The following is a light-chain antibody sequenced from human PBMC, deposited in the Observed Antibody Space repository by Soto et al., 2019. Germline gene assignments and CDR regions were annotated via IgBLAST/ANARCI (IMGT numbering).Light chain of an antibody. V-gene: IGLV2-14*01. J-gene: IGLJ1*01. Sequence: QSALTQPASVSGSPGQSITISCTGTSSDVGGYNYVSWYQQHPGKAPKLMIYEVSNRPSGVSNLFSGSQSGNTASLTISGLQAEDEADYYCISYTSSSTPYVFGTGTKLTVL. CDR3: ISYTSSSTPYV. CDR2: EVS. CDR1: SSDVGGYNY.